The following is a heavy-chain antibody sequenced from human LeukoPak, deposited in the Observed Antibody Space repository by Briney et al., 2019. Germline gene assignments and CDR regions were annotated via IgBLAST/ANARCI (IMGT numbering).Heavy chain of an antibody. D-gene: IGHD4-17*01. V-gene: IGHV4-30-2*01. CDR3: ARDLYGDTAGRAFDI. Sequence: SQTLSLTCAVSGGSISSGGYSWSWIRQPPGKGLEWIGYIYHSGSTYYNPSLKSRVTISVDTSKNQFSLKLSSVTAADTAVYYCARDLYGDTAGRAFDIWGQGTMVTVSS. CDR2: IYHSGST. J-gene: IGHJ3*02. CDR1: GGSISSGGYS.